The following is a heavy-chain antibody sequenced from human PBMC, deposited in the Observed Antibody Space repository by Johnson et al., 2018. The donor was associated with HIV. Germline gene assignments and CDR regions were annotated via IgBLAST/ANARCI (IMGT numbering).Heavy chain of an antibody. Sequence: VQLVESGGGLVQPGGSLRLSCAASGFTFSSYSMHWVRQAPGEGLEYVSGTDHKGSNTYYANSVKGSITIFRDNSKKTLDLQMNSLRAEDTAVYYCAKGLIDYGDSQAFDIWGQGTMVTVSS. V-gene: IGHV3-64*01. CDR3: AKGLIDYGDSQAFDI. CDR2: TDHKGSNT. J-gene: IGHJ3*02. D-gene: IGHD4-17*01. CDR1: GFTFSSYS.